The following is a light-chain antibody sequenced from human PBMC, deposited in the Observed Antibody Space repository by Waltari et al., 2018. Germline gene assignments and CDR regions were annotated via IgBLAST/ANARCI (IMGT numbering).Light chain of an antibody. J-gene: IGLJ2*01. Sequence: QSVLTQPHSVSGDPGQRVTIPCTGRSSTNWAGPDVNCYQQLPGTAPKCIIYGNTNRPSGVLDRCSGSKSGTSASLAITGLQAEDEADYYCQSYDSSLSGVVFGGGTKLTVL. CDR2: GNT. V-gene: IGLV1-40*01. CDR1: SSTNWAGPD. CDR3: QSYDSSLSGVV.